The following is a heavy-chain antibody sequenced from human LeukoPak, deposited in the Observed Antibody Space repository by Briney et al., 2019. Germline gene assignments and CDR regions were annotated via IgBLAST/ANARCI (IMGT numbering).Heavy chain of an antibody. V-gene: IGHV3-43D*03. CDR3: AKDSPSSGWWHYYYMDV. D-gene: IGHD6-19*01. J-gene: IGHJ6*03. Sequence: GGSLRLSCAASGFTFDDYAMHWVRQAPGKGLEWVSLISWDGGSTYYADSVKGRFTISRDNSKNSLYLQMNSLRAEDTALYYCAKDSPSSGWWHYYYMDVWGKGTTVTVSS. CDR1: GFTFDDYA. CDR2: ISWDGGST.